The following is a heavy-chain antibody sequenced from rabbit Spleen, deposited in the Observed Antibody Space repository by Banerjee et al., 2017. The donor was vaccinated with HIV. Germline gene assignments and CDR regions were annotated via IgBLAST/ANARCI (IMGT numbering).Heavy chain of an antibody. D-gene: IGHD8-1*01. CDR2: IYAGSSGST. CDR3: ARDAGTSFSTYGMDL. V-gene: IGHV1S45*01. Sequence: QEQLEESGGGLVMPGGTLTLSCKASGFDFSTYGVSWVRQAPGKGLEWIACIYAGSSGSTYSATWAKGRFTISKTSSTTVTLQMTNLTAADTATYFCARDAGTSFSTYGMDLWGPGTLVTVS. CDR1: GFDFSTYG. J-gene: IGHJ6*01.